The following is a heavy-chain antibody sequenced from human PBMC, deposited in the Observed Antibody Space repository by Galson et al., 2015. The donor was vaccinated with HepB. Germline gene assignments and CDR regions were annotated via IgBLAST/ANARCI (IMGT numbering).Heavy chain of an antibody. CDR3: VRNVATTGKWWFDP. CDR2: ITSSGDTT. V-gene: IGHV3-64*01. D-gene: IGHD1-1*01. CDR1: GFTFNTYG. J-gene: IGHJ5*02. Sequence: SLRVSCAASGFTFNTYGMHWVRQAPGKGLECVAAITSSGDTTYYANSVKGRFTISRDNSKNTMYLQMGSLRDEDTAMYYCVRNVATTGKWWFDPWGQGTLVTVSS.